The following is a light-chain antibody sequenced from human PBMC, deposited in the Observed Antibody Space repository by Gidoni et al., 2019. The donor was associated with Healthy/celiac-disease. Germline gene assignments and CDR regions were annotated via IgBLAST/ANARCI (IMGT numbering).Light chain of an antibody. CDR2: EVS. Sequence: QSALTQPASVSGSPGQSITISCTGTSSEVGGSNYVSWYQQHPGKAPKLMIYEVSNRPSGVSNRFSGSKSGNTASLTISGLQAEDEADYYCSSYTSSSTYVVFGGGTKLTVL. CDR3: SSYTSSSTYVV. J-gene: IGLJ2*01. V-gene: IGLV2-14*01. CDR1: SSEVGGSNY.